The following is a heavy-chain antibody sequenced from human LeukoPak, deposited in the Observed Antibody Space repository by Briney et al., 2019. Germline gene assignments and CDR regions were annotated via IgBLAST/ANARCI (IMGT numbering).Heavy chain of an antibody. J-gene: IGHJ4*02. D-gene: IGHD6-6*01. CDR2: INSDGSEG. CDR3: ARGVGYSSSFHFDY. V-gene: IGHV3-7*03. Sequence: GGSLRLSCAVSGFTFSGFWMSWSRQAPGKGLEWVASINSDGSEGYYADVVKGRFTISRDNAKNSLYLQINSLRAEDTAVYYCARGVGYSSSFHFDYWGQGTLVTVSS. CDR1: GFTFSGFW.